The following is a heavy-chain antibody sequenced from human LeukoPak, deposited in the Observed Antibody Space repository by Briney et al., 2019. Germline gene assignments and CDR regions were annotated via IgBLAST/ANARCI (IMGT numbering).Heavy chain of an antibody. V-gene: IGHV3-7*01. D-gene: IGHD4-17*01. CDR1: GFPFSRYW. Sequence: GGSLRLSCAASGFPFSRYWMTWVRQAPGKGLEWVAYIKQEGSETYYVDSVEGRFTISRDNAKNSLYLQMNSLRAEDTGIYYCARSESTMTTWSMDYWGQGILVTVSS. CDR2: IKQEGSET. J-gene: IGHJ4*02. CDR3: ARSESTMTTWSMDY.